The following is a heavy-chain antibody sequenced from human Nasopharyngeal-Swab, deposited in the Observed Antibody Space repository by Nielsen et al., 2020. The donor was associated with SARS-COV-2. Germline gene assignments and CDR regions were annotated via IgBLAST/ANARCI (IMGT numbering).Heavy chain of an antibody. V-gene: IGHV3-21*01. Sequence: GESLKISCVTSGFTFNMYSIRWVRQAPGTGLEWVASISPSSNYIYYGDSVKGRFTISTDNTQKSLYLEMNSLRVEDTAVYYCARLGTESYHYYSLDVWGQGTTVTVSS. D-gene: IGHD1-1*01. CDR2: ISPSSNYI. J-gene: IGHJ6*02. CDR3: ARLGTESYHYYSLDV. CDR1: GFTFNMYS.